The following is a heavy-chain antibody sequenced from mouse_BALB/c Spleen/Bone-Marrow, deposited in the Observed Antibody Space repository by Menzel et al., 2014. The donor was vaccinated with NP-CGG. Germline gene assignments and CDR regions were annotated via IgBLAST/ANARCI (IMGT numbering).Heavy chain of an antibody. CDR1: GYSFTGYY. CDR2: INPYNGAT. V-gene: IGHV1-31*01. J-gene: IGHJ3*01. CDR3: ANYDGGFAY. Sequence: DVKLQESGPELVKPGASVKISCKASGYSFTGYYMHWVKQSHVKSLEWIGRINPYNGATSYNQNFEDKASLTVDKSSSTAYMELHSLTSEDSAVYYCANYDGGFAYWGQGTLVTVSA. D-gene: IGHD2-4*01.